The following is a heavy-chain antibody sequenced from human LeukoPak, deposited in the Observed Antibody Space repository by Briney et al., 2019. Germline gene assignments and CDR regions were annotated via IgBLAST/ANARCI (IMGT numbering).Heavy chain of an antibody. Sequence: GGSLRFSCAASGFTFSSYGMHWVRQAPGKGLEWVAFIRSDGTDKYYADSVKGRFTISRDNSKNTLYLQMNSLRAEDTAVYYCARRAGAYSHPYDYWGQGTLVTVSS. CDR3: ARRAGAYSHPYDY. J-gene: IGHJ4*02. CDR1: GFTFSSYG. V-gene: IGHV3-30*02. D-gene: IGHD4/OR15-4a*01. CDR2: IRSDGTDK.